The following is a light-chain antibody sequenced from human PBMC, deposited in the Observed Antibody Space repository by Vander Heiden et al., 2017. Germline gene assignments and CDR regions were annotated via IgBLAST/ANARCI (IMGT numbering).Light chain of an antibody. V-gene: IGKV1-39*01. J-gene: IGKJ4*01. CDR1: QSISSY. CDR3: QQSYSTPRAPT. Sequence: DIQMTQSPSSLSASVGDRVTITCRASQSISSYLNWYRQKPGKAPKLLIYAASSLQRGVPSRFSGSGSGTDFTLTISSLQPEDFATYYCQQSYSTPRAPTFGGGTKVEIK. CDR2: AAS.